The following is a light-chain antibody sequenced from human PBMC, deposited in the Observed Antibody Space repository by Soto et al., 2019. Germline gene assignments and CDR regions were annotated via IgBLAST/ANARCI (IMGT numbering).Light chain of an antibody. CDR3: SSYTSSSTWV. CDR1: SSDVGGYNY. CDR2: EVS. Sequence: QSALTQPASVSGSPGQSTTISCTGTSSDVGGYNYVSRNQHPPGKAPKLIIYEVSNRPSGVSNRFSGSKSSNTASPTSSGRQAEDEADYYCSSYTSSSTWVFGGGTKVTVL. V-gene: IGLV2-14*01. J-gene: IGLJ3*02.